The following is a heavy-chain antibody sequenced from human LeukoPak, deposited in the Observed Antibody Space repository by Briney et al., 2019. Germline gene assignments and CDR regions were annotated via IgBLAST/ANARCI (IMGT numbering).Heavy chain of an antibody. Sequence: PSETLSLTCAVYGGSFSGYYWSWIRQPPGKGLEWIGEINHSGSTNYNPSLKSRVTISVDTSKNQFSLKLSSVTAADTAVYYCARVWARYFDLWGRGTLVTVSS. V-gene: IGHV4-34*01. D-gene: IGHD7-27*01. CDR1: GGSFSGYY. J-gene: IGHJ2*01. CDR3: ARVWARYFDL. CDR2: INHSGST.